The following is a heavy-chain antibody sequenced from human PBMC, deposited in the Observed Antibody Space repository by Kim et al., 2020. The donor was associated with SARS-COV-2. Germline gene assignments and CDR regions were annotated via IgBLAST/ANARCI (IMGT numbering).Heavy chain of an antibody. Sequence: GGSLRLSCAASGFTFSSYAMSWVRQAPGKGLEWVSAISGSGGSTYYADSVKGRFTISRDNSKNTLYLQMNSLRAEDTAVYYCAKDHPTIFGVVIIRRDYFDSWGQGTLVTVSS. CDR2: ISGSGGST. CDR1: GFTFSSYA. J-gene: IGHJ4*02. CDR3: AKDHPTIFGVVIIRRDYFDS. D-gene: IGHD3-3*01. V-gene: IGHV3-23*01.